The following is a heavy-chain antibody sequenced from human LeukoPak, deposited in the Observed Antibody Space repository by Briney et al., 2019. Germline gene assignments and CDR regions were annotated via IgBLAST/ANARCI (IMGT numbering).Heavy chain of an antibody. J-gene: IGHJ5*02. CDR1: GYTFTSYY. CDR2: INPSGGST. V-gene: IGHV1-46*01. D-gene: IGHD3-9*01. Sequence: GASVKVSCKASGYTFTSYYMHWVRQAPGQGLEWMGIINPSGGSTSYAQKFQGRVTMTRDTSTSTVYIELSSLRSEDTAVYYCARDNPYDILTGYYYWFDPWGQGTLVTVSS. CDR3: ARDNPYDILTGYYYWFDP.